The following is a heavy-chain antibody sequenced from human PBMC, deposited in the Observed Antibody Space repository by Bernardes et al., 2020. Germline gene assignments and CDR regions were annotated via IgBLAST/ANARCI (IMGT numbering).Heavy chain of an antibody. Sequence: GGSLRLSCAASGLSFGGYWMHWVRQVPGKGLVWVSRINGDGSTTNYADSVKGRFTISRDNAKNTPYLQMNSLRAEDTAIYYCAGPTSADWGQGTLVTVSS. CDR1: GLSFGGYW. CDR3: AGPTSAD. CDR2: INGDGSTT. D-gene: IGHD6-19*01. V-gene: IGHV3-74*01. J-gene: IGHJ4*02.